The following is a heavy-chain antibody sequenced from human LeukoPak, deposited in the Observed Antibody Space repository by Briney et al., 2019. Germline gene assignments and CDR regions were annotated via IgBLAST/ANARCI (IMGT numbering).Heavy chain of an antibody. D-gene: IGHD4-17*01. J-gene: IGHJ4*02. CDR1: GGSISSGGYY. CDR2: IYYSGTT. V-gene: IGHV4-31*03. Sequence: PSQTLSLTCTVSGGSISSGGYYWSWIRQHPGKGLEWNGYIYYSGTTYYNPSLKSRVSISLDTSKNQFSLNLSSVTAADTAVYYCARSGTVTTWNYWGQGTLVTVSS. CDR3: ARSGTVTTWNY.